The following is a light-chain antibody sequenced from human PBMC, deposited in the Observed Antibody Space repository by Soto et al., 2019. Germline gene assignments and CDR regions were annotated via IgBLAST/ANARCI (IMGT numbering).Light chain of an antibody. CDR2: GAS. CDR3: QQYQSLPLT. CDR1: HSIRRS. V-gene: IGKV3-15*01. Sequence: EIVMTQSPATLYMSPGERATLSCRASHSIRRSLAWYQQKPGQAPRLLIYGASTRATGVPASFSGSGSGTEFTLTISSLQSEHFAVYYCQQYQSLPLTFGGGTKVEIK. J-gene: IGKJ4*01.